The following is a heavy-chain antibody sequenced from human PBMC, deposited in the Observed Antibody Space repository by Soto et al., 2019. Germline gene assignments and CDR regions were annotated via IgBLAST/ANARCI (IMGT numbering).Heavy chain of an antibody. CDR3: AREDIVLMVYAKHRYTYGFDI. Sequence: ASVKVSCKASGYTFTSYGISWVRQAPGQGLEWMGWISAYNGNTNYAQKLQGRVTMTTDTSTSTAYMELSSLRSDDTAVYYCAREDIVLMVYAKHRYTYGFDIWGQGTMVTVSS. CDR2: ISAYNGNT. D-gene: IGHD2-8*01. J-gene: IGHJ3*02. CDR1: GYTFTSYG. V-gene: IGHV1-18*01.